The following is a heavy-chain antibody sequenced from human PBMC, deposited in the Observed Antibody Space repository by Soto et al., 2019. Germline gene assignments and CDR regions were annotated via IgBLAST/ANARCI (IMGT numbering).Heavy chain of an antibody. CDR1: GYSFAGYW. CDR2: IDPSDSQT. J-gene: IGHJ4*02. Sequence: GESLKISCKGSGYSFAGYWITWVRQKPGKGLEWMGRIDPSDSQTYYSPSFRGHVTISVTKSITTVFLQWSSLRASNTAMYYCARQIYDSDTGPNFQYYFDSWGQGTPVTVSS. CDR3: ARQIYDSDTGPNFQYYFDS. V-gene: IGHV5-10-1*01. D-gene: IGHD3-22*01.